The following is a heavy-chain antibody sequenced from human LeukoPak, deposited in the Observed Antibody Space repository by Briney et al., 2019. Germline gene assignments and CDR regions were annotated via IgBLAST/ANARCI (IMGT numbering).Heavy chain of an antibody. D-gene: IGHD3-10*01. J-gene: IGHJ6*04. CDR1: GGSFSGYY. Sequence: KPSETLSLTCAVYGGSFSGYYWSWIRQPPGKGLEWIGEINHSGSTNYNPSLKSRVTISVDTSKNQFSLKLSSVTAADTAEYYCARVTMVRGVISHYYYGMDVWGKGTTVTVSS. V-gene: IGHV4-34*01. CDR3: ARVTMVRGVISHYYYGMDV. CDR2: INHSGST.